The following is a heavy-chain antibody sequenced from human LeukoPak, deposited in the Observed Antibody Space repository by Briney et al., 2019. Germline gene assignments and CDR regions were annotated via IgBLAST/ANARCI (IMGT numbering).Heavy chain of an antibody. D-gene: IGHD1-14*01. V-gene: IGHV3-23*01. J-gene: IGHJ4*02. CDR3: AKDRTYAFDY. CDR2: ISGSDLRT. Sequence: PGGSLRLSCAASGFTFSSYAMSWVRQAPGRRLEWVSAISGSDLRTYYADSVKGRFTISRDNSKNTLYLQMNRLRAEDTAVYFCAKDRTYAFDYWGQGTLVTVSS. CDR1: GFTFSSYA.